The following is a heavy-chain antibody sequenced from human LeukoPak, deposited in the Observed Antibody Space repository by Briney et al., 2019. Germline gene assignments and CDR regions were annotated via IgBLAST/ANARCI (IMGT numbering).Heavy chain of an antibody. CDR3: AREGRVSGYDFDS. Sequence: PGGSLRPSCAASGFTFSSYWMHWVRQDPGKGLVWVSRINSDGSSITYADSVKGRFTISRDNAKNTLYLQMNSLGVEDTAVYYCAREGRVSGYDFDSWGQGTLVTVSS. J-gene: IGHJ4*02. CDR1: GFTFSSYW. D-gene: IGHD5-12*01. CDR2: INSDGSSI. V-gene: IGHV3-74*03.